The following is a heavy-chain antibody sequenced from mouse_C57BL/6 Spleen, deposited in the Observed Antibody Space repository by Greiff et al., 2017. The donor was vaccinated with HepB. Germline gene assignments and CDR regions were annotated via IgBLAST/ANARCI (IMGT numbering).Heavy chain of an antibody. D-gene: IGHD2-1*01. CDR3: ASFYGNPFAY. CDR2: IYPGDGDT. J-gene: IGHJ3*01. CDR1: GYAFSSSW. V-gene: IGHV1-82*01. Sequence: QVQLQQSGPELVKPGASVKISCKASGYAFSSSWMNWVKQRPGKGLEWIGRIYPGDGDTNYNGKFKGKATLTADKSSSTAYMQLSSLTSEDSAVYFCASFYGNPFAYWGQGTLVTVSA.